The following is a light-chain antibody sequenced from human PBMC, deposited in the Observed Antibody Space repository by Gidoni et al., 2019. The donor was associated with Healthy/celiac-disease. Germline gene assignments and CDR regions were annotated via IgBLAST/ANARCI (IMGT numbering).Light chain of an antibody. V-gene: IGLV3-19*01. Sequence: SSELTQDPAVSVALGQTVRITCQGESLRSYYASWYQQKPGQAPVLVIYGKNNRPSWIPDRFSGSSSGNTASLTITGAQAEDEADYYCNSRDSSGNHHVVFGGGTKLTVL. CDR2: GKN. CDR3: NSRDSSGNHHVV. J-gene: IGLJ2*01. CDR1: SLRSYY.